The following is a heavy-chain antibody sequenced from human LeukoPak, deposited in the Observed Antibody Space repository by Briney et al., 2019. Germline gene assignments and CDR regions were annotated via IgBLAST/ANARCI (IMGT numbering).Heavy chain of an antibody. CDR2: IYYSGST. D-gene: IGHD6-6*01. CDR3: ARVPPEGSYSSSALDY. V-gene: IGHV4-31*03. J-gene: IGHJ4*02. Sequence: PSQTLSLTCTVSGGSISSGGYYWSWIRQHPGKGLEWIGYIYYSGSTYYNPSLKSRVTISVDTSKNQFSLKLCSVTAADTAVYYCARVPPEGSYSSSALDYWGQGTLVTVSS. CDR1: GGSISSGGYY.